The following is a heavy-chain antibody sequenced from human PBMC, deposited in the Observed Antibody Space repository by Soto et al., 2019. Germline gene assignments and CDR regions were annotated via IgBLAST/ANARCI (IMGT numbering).Heavy chain of an antibody. J-gene: IGHJ4*02. CDR2: INSDGSVT. V-gene: IGHV3-74*01. CDR3: ARGNSGSAFGY. D-gene: IGHD3-22*01. Sequence: GSLRLSCAASGFTFSSYWMHWVRQAPGEGLVWVSRINSDGSVTNYVDSVKGRFTISRDNAKNTLYLQMNSLRAEDTAVYYCARGNSGSAFGYWGQGTLVTVS. CDR1: GFTFSSYW.